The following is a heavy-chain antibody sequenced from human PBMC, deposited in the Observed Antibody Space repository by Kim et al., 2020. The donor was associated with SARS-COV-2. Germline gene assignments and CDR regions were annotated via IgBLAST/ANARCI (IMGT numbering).Heavy chain of an antibody. D-gene: IGHD5-18*01. CDR1: GGSISSSSYY. V-gene: IGHV4-39*01. J-gene: IGHJ4*02. CDR3: ARLQGWIQLWYFDY. CDR2: IYYSGST. Sequence: SETLSLTCTVSGGSISSSSYYWGWIRQPTGKGLEWIGSIYYSGSTYYNPSLKSRVTISVYTSKNQFSLKLSSVTAADTAVYYCARLQGWIQLWYFDYWGQGTLVTVSS.